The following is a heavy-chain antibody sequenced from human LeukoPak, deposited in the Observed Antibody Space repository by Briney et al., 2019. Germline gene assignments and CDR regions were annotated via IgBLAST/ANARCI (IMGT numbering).Heavy chain of an antibody. D-gene: IGHD6-13*01. CDR2: MKYDGSEK. CDR3: ARDIAAAGLFFDY. CDR1: GFTFSSYW. V-gene: IGHV3-7*01. Sequence: PGGSLRLSCAASGFTFSSYWMSWVRQAPGKGLEWVANMKYDGSEKDYVDSVKGRFTISRDNAKNSLYLQMNSLRAEDTAVSYCARDIAAAGLFFDYWGQGTLVTVSS. J-gene: IGHJ4*02.